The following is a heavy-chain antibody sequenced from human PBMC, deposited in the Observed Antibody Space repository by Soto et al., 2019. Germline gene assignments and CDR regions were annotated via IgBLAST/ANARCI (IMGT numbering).Heavy chain of an antibody. Sequence: ASVKVSCKASGYTFTGYYMHWVRQAPGQGLEWMGWINPNSGDTKYAQKFQGWVTMTRDTPISTAHMELSRLKSDDTAIYYRARVRGGYSAYYYGMDVWGQGTTVTVSS. CDR2: INPNSGDT. J-gene: IGHJ6*02. CDR3: ARVRGGYSAYYYGMDV. D-gene: IGHD3-22*01. V-gene: IGHV1-2*04. CDR1: GYTFTGYY.